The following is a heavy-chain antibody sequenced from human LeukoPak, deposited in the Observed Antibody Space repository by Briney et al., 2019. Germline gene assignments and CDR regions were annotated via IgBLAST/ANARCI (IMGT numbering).Heavy chain of an antibody. D-gene: IGHD3-3*02. J-gene: IGHJ3*01. CDR3: ARDSKGIAFDV. CDR2: IYNSGSN. V-gene: IGHV4-59*01. CDR1: GGSISSYC. Sequence: SETLSLTCTVSGGSISSYCWSWIRQPPGKELEWIGYIYNSGSNNYNPSLKSRATISVETSKNQFSLKRSAGTAAATAVEYWARDSKGIAFDVWGQGTMVTVSS.